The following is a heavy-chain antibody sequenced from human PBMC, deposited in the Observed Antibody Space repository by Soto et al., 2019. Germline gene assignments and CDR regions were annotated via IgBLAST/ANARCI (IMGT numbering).Heavy chain of an antibody. D-gene: IGHD2-2*01. J-gene: IGHJ4*02. CDR3: AGVPAAIRIDY. CDR1: GYTFTSYA. Sequence: ASVKVSCKASGYTFTSYAMHWVRQAPGQRLEWMGWINAVNGNTKYSQKFQGRVTITRDTSASTAYMELSSLRSEDTAVCYCAGVPAAIRIDYWGQGTLVTVSS. CDR2: INAVNGNT. V-gene: IGHV1-3*01.